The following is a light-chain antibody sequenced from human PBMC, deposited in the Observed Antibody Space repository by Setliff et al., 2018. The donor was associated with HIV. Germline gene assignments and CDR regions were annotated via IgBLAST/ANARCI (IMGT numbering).Light chain of an antibody. J-gene: IGLJ1*01. CDR3: CSYAARQTSYV. CDR1: SSDVGGYDY. Sequence: QSALTQPRSVSGSPGQSVTISCTGTSSDVGGYDYVSWIQQQPGKAPKLMIYDVTRRPSGVPDRFPGSRSGNTASLTISGLQADDEAYYYCCSYAARQTSYVFGTGTKVTVL. V-gene: IGLV2-11*01. CDR2: DVT.